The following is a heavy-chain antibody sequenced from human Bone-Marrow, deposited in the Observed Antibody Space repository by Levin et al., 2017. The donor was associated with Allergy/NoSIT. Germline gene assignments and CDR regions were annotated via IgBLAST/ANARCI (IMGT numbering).Heavy chain of an antibody. D-gene: IGHD3-10*01. CDR1: GGTFSSKT. V-gene: IGHV1-69*02. Sequence: SVKVSCKASGGTFSSKTVHWVRQAPGQGLEWMGKIVPILGIADYAPNFQGRLTLTADKSTSTVYMDLSSLRSEDTAIYYCAANFGSGPFYYYIDVWGNGTTVAVPS. J-gene: IGHJ6*03. CDR2: IVPILGIA. CDR3: AANFGSGPFYYYIDV.